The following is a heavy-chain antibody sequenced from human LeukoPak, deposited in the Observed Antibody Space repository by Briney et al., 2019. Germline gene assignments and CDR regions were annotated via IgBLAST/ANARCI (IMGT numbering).Heavy chain of an antibody. CDR3: ARAGMGATTDFDY. V-gene: IGHV3-74*01. CDR2: INSDGSGP. CDR1: GFTFSNYW. J-gene: IGHJ4*02. D-gene: IGHD1-26*01. Sequence: GGSLRLSCAASGFTFSNYWMHWVRQAPEKGLMWVSKINSDGSGPDYAESVKGRFTISRDNAKNTLYLQMNSLRAEDTAVYYCARAGMGATTDFDYWGQGTLVTVSS.